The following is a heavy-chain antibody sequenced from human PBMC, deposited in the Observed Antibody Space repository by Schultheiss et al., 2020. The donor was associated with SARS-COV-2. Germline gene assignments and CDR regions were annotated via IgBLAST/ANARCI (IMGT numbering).Heavy chain of an antibody. CDR1: GFTFSGSA. V-gene: IGHV3-30*07. CDR2: IWYDGSNK. Sequence: GESLKISCAASGFTFSGSAMHWVRQAPGKGLEWVAVIWYDGSNKYYADSVKGRFTISRDNSKNTLYLQMNSLRAEDTAVYYCARGPNDYGGPMAFDIWGQGTMVTVSS. D-gene: IGHD4-23*01. J-gene: IGHJ3*02. CDR3: ARGPNDYGGPMAFDI.